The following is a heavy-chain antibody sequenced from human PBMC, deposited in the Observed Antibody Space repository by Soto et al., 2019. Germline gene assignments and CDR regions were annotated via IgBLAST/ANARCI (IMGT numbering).Heavy chain of an antibody. CDR1: GYTFTTYY. J-gene: IGHJ4*02. V-gene: IGHV1-46*03. Sequence: QVQLVQSGAEVKEPGASVKVSCKASGYTFTTYYMHWVRQAPGQGLEWMGIINPSGGNTNYAQKFQGRVTMTRHTSTSTVYMELSSLRSEDTAVYYCARGGVVTSIPNPYCDNWGQGTLVTVSS. CDR3: ARGGVVTSIPNPYCDN. D-gene: IGHD2-21*02. CDR2: INPSGGNT.